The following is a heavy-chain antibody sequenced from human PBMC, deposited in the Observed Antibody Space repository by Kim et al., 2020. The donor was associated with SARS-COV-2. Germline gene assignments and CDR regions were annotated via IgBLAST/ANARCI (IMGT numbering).Heavy chain of an antibody. Sequence: GGSLRLSCAASGFTFSSYWMSWVRQAPGKGLEWVANIKQDGSEKYYVDSVKGRFTISRDNAKNSLYLQMNSLRAEDTAVYYCARTLRFLEWFIDYWGQGTLVTVSS. CDR1: GFTFSSYW. D-gene: IGHD3-3*01. CDR3: ARTLRFLEWFIDY. V-gene: IGHV3-7*03. CDR2: IKQDGSEK. J-gene: IGHJ4*02.